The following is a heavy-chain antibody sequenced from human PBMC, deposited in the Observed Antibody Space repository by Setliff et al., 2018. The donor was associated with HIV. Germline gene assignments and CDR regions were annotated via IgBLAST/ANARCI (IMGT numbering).Heavy chain of an antibody. CDR2: INHSGST. D-gene: IGHD3-10*01. CDR3: ARQPPPSVLQVWFDDY. J-gene: IGHJ4*02. CDR1: GFSITDGFY. Sequence: SETLSLTCDVSGFSITDGFYWAWIRQSPGKGLEWIGSINHSGSTYCTPSLKSRVTMSVDTSKNHFSLKLSSVTAADTAMYFCARQPPPSVLQVWFDDYWGQGTLVTVSS. V-gene: IGHV4-38-2*01.